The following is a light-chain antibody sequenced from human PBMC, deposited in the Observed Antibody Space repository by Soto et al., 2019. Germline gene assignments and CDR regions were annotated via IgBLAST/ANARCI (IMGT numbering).Light chain of an antibody. J-gene: IGLJ3*02. CDR1: TGAVTSGYY. CDR3: LLYYGGAWV. V-gene: IGLV7-43*01. Sequence: QTVVTQEPSLTVSPGGTVTLTCSSSTGAVTSGYYPNWFQQKPGQAPRALIYSTNYKHSWTPGRFSGSLLGGKAALTLSGVQPEDEAEYYCLLYYGGAWVFGGGTKLTVL. CDR2: STN.